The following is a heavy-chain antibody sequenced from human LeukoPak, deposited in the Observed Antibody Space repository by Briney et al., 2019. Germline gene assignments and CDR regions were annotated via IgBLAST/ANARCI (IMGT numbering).Heavy chain of an antibody. CDR2: IYYSGST. D-gene: IGHD3-9*01. J-gene: IGHJ4*02. V-gene: IGHV4-39*07. CDR3: AREPGYYRWYFDY. Sequence: SETLSLTCTVSGGSISSSSYYWGWIRQPPGKGLEWIGSIYYSGSTYYNPSLKSRVTISVDTSKNQFSLKLSSVTAADTAVYYCAREPGYYRWYFDYWGQGTLVTVSS. CDR1: GGSISSSSYY.